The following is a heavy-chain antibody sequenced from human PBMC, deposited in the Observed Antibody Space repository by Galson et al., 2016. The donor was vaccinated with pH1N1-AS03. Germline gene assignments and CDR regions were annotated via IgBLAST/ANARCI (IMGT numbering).Heavy chain of an antibody. Sequence: SETLSLTCAVSGGSISSSDWWSWVRQPPGKGLEWIGEVYHTGSTNYNPSLKSRAIISVDKSKNQFSLNLTSVTAADTAVYYCARAGKERVWGSEVNWFDPWGQGTLVTVSS. J-gene: IGHJ5*02. D-gene: IGHD1-1*01. CDR3: ARAGKERVWGSEVNWFDP. CDR2: VYHTGST. CDR1: GGSISSSDW. V-gene: IGHV4-4*02.